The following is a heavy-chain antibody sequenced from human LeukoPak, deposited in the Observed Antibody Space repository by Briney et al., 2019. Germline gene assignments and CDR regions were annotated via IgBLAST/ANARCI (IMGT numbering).Heavy chain of an antibody. CDR2: ISSSSSYI. V-gene: IGHV3-21*01. Sequence: GGSLRLSCAASGFTFSSYSMNWVRQAPGKGLEWVSSISSSSSYIYYADSVKGRFTISRDNAKNSLYLQMNSLRAEDTAVYYCARDRTPYAGDAFDIWGQGTMVTVSS. J-gene: IGHJ3*02. D-gene: IGHD6-13*01. CDR3: ARDRTPYAGDAFDI. CDR1: GFTFSSYS.